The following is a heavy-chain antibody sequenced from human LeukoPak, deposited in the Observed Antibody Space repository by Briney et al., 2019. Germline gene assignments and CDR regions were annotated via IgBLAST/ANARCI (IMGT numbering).Heavy chain of an antibody. V-gene: IGHV4-59*01. J-gene: IGHJ4*02. D-gene: IGHD4-17*01. CDR2: IYNSGST. CDR1: GGSISSYY. CDR3: ASGAYGDYVYYFDY. Sequence: PSETLSLTCTVSGGSISSYYWSWIRQPPGKGLEWIGYIYNSGSTNYNHSLKSRVTISEDMSNNQFSLKLSSVTAADTAVYYCASGAYGDYVYYFDYWGQGTLVTVSS.